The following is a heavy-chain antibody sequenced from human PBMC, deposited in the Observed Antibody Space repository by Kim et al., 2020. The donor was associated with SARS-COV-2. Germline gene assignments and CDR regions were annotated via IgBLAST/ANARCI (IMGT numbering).Heavy chain of an antibody. Sequence: GGSLRLSCAASGFSFSNYWMHWVRQAPGKGLVWVARIKTDGSTTAYADSVKGRFTISRDNAKNTLYLQMSSLRAEDTAVNFCARDLEWVLYDYWGQGTLV. J-gene: IGHJ4*02. CDR1: GFSFSNYW. D-gene: IGHD3-3*01. V-gene: IGHV3-74*01. CDR2: IKTDGSTT. CDR3: ARDLEWVLYDY.